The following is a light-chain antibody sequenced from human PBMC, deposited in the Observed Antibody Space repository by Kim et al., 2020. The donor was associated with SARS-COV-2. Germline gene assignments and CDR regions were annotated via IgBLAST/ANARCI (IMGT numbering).Light chain of an antibody. V-gene: IGKV3-20*01. CDR1: QSVRGNS. CDR3: QQYGYSPWT. J-gene: IGKJ1*01. CDR2: DAS. Sequence: EIVLTQSPGTLSLSPGERATLSCRASQSVRGNSLGWYRQTPGQAPSLLIYDASTRATGIPDRFTGSGSGTDFTLTISRLEPEDFAVYYFQQYGYSPWTFGQGTKVDIK.